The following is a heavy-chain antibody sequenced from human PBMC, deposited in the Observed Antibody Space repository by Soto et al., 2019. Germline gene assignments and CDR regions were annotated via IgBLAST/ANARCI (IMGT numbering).Heavy chain of an antibody. J-gene: IGHJ4*02. CDR1: GGTFSSYA. Sequence: SVKVSCKASGGTFSSYAISWVRQAPGKVLEWLAGIIPIFGTANYAQKFQGRVTITADESTSTANMEPSSLRSKDTAVYYCARCDVWSGYYHRLDYWGQGTLVTVSS. D-gene: IGHD3-3*01. V-gene: IGHV1-69*13. CDR2: IIPIFGTA. CDR3: ARCDVWSGYYHRLDY.